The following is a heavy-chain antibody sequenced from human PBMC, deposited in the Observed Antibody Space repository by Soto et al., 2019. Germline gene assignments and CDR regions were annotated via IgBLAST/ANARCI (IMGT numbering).Heavy chain of an antibody. V-gene: IGHV3-48*01. CDR2: ISSSSSTI. D-gene: IGHD6-13*01. Sequence: EVQLVESGGGLVQPGGSLRLSCAASGFTFSSYSMNWVRQAPGKGLEWVSYISSSSSTIYYADSVKGRFTISRDNAKNSLYLQMNSLRAEDTAVYYCARTPWYAYYYYGMDVWGKGTTVTVSS. J-gene: IGHJ6*04. CDR3: ARTPWYAYYYYGMDV. CDR1: GFTFSSYS.